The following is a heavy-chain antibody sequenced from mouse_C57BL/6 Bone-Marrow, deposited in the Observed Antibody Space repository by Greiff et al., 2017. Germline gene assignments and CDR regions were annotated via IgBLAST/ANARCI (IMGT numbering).Heavy chain of an antibody. Sequence: QVQLQQSGAELARPGASVKLSCKASGYTFTSYGISWVKQRTGQGLEWIGEIYPRSGNTYYNEKFKGKATLTADKSSSTAYRELRSLTSEDSAVYFCARRYYGSPYYFDYWGQGTTLTVSS. CDR1: GYTFTSYG. CDR2: IYPRSGNT. D-gene: IGHD1-1*01. CDR3: ARRYYGSPYYFDY. J-gene: IGHJ2*01. V-gene: IGHV1-81*01.